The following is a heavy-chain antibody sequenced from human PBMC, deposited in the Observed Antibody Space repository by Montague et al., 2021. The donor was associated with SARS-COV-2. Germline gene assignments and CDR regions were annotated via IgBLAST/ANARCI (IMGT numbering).Heavy chain of an antibody. V-gene: IGHV4-61*02. CDR3: ARDYGDYSYYYGLDV. CDR1: GGSIRSGSYY. D-gene: IGHD4-17*01. J-gene: IGHJ6*02. Sequence: SETLSLTCTVSGGSIRSGSYYWSWIRQPAGKGLEWIGRIYSSGSTNYXPSLKSRVTMSVDTSKNQFSLKVSSVTAADTAVYYCARDYGDYSYYYGLDVWGQGTTVTVS. CDR2: IYSSGST.